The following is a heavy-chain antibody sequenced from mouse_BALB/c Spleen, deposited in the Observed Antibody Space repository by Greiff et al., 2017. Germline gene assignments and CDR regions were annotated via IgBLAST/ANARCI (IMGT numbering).Heavy chain of an antibody. CDR2: IYPYNGGT. CDR3: ARVDGYYVGYAMDY. V-gene: IGHV1S29*02. CDR1: GYTFTDYN. J-gene: IGHJ4*01. D-gene: IGHD2-3*01. Sequence: VQLQQSGPELVKPGASVKISCKASGYTFTDYNMPWVKQSHGKSLEWIGYIYPYNGGTGYNQKFKSKATLTVDNSSSTAYMELRSLTSEDSAVYYCARVDGYYVGYAMDYWGQGTSVTVSS.